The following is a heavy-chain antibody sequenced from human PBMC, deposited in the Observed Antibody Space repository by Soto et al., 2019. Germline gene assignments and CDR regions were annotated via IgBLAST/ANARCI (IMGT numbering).Heavy chain of an antibody. CDR3: ARDRVYGSGSYNAPMAY. J-gene: IGHJ4*02. D-gene: IGHD3-10*01. CDR2: IWGGGSER. CDR1: GFTFSEFG. Sequence: PGGSLRLSCAASGFTFSEFGMHWVRQAPGKGLEGVAVIWGGGSERYYGDSVKGRFTISRDNSKNTLFLQMDSLRNEDTAVYYCARDRVYGSGSYNAPMAYWGPGISVTVSS. V-gene: IGHV3-33*01.